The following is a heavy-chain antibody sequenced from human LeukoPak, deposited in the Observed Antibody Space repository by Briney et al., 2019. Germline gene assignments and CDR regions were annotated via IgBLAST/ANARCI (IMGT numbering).Heavy chain of an antibody. CDR3: TRRINYCSGGSCYFLDY. D-gene: IGHD2-15*01. CDR2: IRSKANSYAT. J-gene: IGHJ4*02. V-gene: IGHV3-73*01. CDR1: GFTFSGSA. Sequence: GGSLRLSCAASGFTFSGSAMHWVRQASGKGLEWGGRIRSKANSYATAYAASVKGRFTISRDDSKNTAYLQMNSLKTEDTAVYYCTRRINYCSGGSCYFLDYWGQGTLVTVSS.